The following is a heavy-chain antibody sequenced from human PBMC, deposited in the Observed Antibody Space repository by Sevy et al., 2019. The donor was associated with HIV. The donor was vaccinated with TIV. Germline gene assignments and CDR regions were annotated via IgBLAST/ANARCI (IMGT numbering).Heavy chain of an antibody. CDR2: INTSGST. CDR1: GDSFSSYF. D-gene: IGHD7-27*01. J-gene: IGHJ4*02. V-gene: IGHV4-4*07. Sequence: SQTLSFTCTVSGDSFSSYFWAWIRQPAGKGLEWIGRINTSGSTNYNPSLKSRVTMSVDTSKSQFSLKVTSLTAADTAIYFCARSNWVTATNGFSKSYYFDYWGQGSLVTVSS. CDR3: ARSNWVTATNGFSKSYYFDY.